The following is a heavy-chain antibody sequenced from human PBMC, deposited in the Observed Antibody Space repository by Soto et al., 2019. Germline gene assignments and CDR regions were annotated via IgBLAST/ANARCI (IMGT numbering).Heavy chain of an antibody. CDR2: ISDGGKTI. J-gene: IGHJ3*01. CDR3: VKEYCTGGTCFEAFDL. Sequence: PGGSLTLSCAASGFIFSDYEVDWVRQAPGKGLEWIAYISDGGKTIYYAASVKGRFTISRDDAKNSLYLQMNNLRAEDTAVYFCVKEYCTGGTCFEAFDLWGQGTMVTVSS. D-gene: IGHD2-8*02. CDR1: GFIFSDYE. V-gene: IGHV3-48*03.